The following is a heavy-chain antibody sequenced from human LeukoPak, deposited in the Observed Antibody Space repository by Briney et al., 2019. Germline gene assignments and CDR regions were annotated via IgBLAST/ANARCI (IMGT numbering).Heavy chain of an antibody. D-gene: IGHD3-10*01. CDR3: AYFSRIRGRGHGIFDY. CDR2: INHSGST. Sequence: PSETLSLTCAVYGGSFSGYYWSWIRQPPGKGLEWIGEINHSGSTNYNPSLKSRVTISVDTSKNQFSLKLSSVTAADTAVYYCAYFSRIRGRGHGIFDYWGQGTLVTVSS. CDR1: GGSFSGYY. J-gene: IGHJ4*02. V-gene: IGHV4-34*01.